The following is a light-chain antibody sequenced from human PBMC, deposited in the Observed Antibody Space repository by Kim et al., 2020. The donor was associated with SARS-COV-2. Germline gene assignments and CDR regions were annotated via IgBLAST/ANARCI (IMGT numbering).Light chain of an antibody. CDR1: NIGSKS. J-gene: IGLJ3*02. CDR2: YDS. Sequence: PGETARITCGGNNIGSKSVHWYQQNPGQAPVLVIYYDSDRPSGIPERFSGSNSGNTATLTISRVEAGDEADYSCQVWDRSSDHPWVFGGGTKLTVL. V-gene: IGLV3-21*04. CDR3: QVWDRSSDHPWV.